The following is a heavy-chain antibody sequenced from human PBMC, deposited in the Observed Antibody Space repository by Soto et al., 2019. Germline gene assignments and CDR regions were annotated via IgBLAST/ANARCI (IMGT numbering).Heavy chain of an antibody. V-gene: IGHV1-2*02. D-gene: IGHD4-4*01. CDR3: ARSPRGDSKPRWFDP. Sequence: QVQLVQSGAEVKKPGASLKVSCKASGYTFTGKDMHWVRQAPGQGLEWMGWINPNSGGTNYAQKFQGRVTMTSDTYISQAYMELSRGRDDDRAVYYGARSPRGDSKPRWFDPRGQGTLVTVPS. CDR2: INPNSGGT. J-gene: IGHJ5*01. CDR1: GYTFTGKD.